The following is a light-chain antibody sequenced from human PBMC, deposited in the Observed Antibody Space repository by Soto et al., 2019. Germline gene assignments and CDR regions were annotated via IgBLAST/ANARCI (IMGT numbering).Light chain of an antibody. CDR2: KAS. CDR1: QSISSW. CDR3: QQYNSYQGT. J-gene: IGKJ1*01. V-gene: IGKV1-5*03. Sequence: DIQMTQSPSTLSASVGDRVTITCRASQSISSWLAWYQQKPGKAPKLLIYKASSLESGVPSRFSGSGSGTEFTLTISSLQPDDFPTYYCQQYNSYQGTFGQGTKVEIK.